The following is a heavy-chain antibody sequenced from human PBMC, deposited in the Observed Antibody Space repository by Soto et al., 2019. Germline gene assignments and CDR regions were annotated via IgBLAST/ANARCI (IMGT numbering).Heavy chain of an antibody. J-gene: IGHJ4*02. D-gene: IGHD2-15*01. CDR2: ILHTGHT. Sequence: QVQLQESGPGLVKPSGTLSLTCGVSGDSFSSSNWWTWVRQPPGKGLEWIGDILHTGHTDYSPSLGNRVTILIDTSKKEFSLNLTSVTATDTAVYYCARSPRRVGGKWYLDYWGPGALVTVSS. V-gene: IGHV4-4*02. CDR1: GDSFSSSNW. CDR3: ARSPRRVGGKWYLDY.